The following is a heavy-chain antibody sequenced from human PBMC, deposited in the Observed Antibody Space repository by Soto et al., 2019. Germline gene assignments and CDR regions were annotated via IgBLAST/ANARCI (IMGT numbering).Heavy chain of an antibody. CDR3: ARGDVIDV. V-gene: IGHV6-1*01. CDR2: TYYRSKWKT. CDR1: GDSVSSNSAA. Sequence: SQTLSLTCAISGDSVSSNSAAWNWVRQSPSRGLEWLGRTYYRSKWKTDYAVSVRGRITINPDTSKNQFSLQLNSVTPGDTAVYYCARGDVIDVWGRGTRVTVSS. D-gene: IGHD3-16*01. J-gene: IGHJ6*02.